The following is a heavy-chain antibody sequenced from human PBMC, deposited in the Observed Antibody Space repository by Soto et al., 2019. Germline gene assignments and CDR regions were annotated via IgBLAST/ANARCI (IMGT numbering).Heavy chain of an antibody. J-gene: IGHJ5*02. CDR1: GGSFSGYY. CDR3: AREGSGSGWYIWFVP. Sequence: SETLSLTCAVYGGSFSGYYWSWIRQPPGKGLEWIGEINHSGSTNYNPSLKSRVTISVDTSKNQFSLKLSSVTAADTAVYYCAREGSGSGWYIWFVPWGQGTLVTVSS. V-gene: IGHV4-34*01. D-gene: IGHD6-19*01. CDR2: INHSGST.